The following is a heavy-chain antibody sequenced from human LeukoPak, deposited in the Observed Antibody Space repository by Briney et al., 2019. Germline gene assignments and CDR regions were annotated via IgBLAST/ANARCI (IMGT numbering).Heavy chain of an antibody. V-gene: IGHV5-51*01. CDR3: ARHPWGIKVADY. Sequence: GQSLQISSQGSGYSFTSNWIGWVRQMPGKGLEWMGIIYPGDSETTYSPSFQGQVTISADKSITTASLQWDSLKASDTAMYYCARHPWGIKVADYWGQGTLVTVSS. D-gene: IGHD3-16*01. J-gene: IGHJ4*02. CDR2: IYPGDSET. CDR1: GYSFTSNW.